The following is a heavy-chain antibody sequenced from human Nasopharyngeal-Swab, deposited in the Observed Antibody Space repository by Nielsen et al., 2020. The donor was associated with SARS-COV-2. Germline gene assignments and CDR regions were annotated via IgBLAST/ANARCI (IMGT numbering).Heavy chain of an antibody. Sequence: SETLSPTCTVSGGSISSSSYYWGWIRQPPGKGLEWIGSIYYSGSTYYNPSLKSRVTISVDTSKNQFSLKLSSVTAADTAVYYCAATPVLRFLEWLNNWFDPWGQGTLVTVSS. CDR2: IYYSGST. J-gene: IGHJ5*02. D-gene: IGHD3-3*01. V-gene: IGHV4-39*01. CDR1: GGSISSSSYY. CDR3: AATPVLRFLEWLNNWFDP.